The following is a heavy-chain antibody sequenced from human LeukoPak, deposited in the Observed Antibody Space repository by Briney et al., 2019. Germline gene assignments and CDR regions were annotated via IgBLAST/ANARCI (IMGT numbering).Heavy chain of an antibody. CDR1: GFIFSNYA. CDR2: ISYDGSNK. CDR3: ARLVYYDSSGYYPGPDY. V-gene: IGHV3-30*04. D-gene: IGHD3-22*01. J-gene: IGHJ4*02. Sequence: PGGSLRLSCAASGFIFSNYAMHWVRQAPGKGLEWVALISYDGSNKYYVDSMKGRFTISRDNAKNSLYLQMNSLRAEDTAVYYCARLVYYDSSGYYPGPDYWGQGTLVTVSS.